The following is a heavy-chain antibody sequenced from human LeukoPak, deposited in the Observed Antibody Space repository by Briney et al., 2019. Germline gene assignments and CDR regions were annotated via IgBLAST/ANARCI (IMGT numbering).Heavy chain of an antibody. CDR1: GYTFTSYD. CDR3: ARNQIHRTIFGVVTVNWFDP. J-gene: IGHJ5*02. Sequence: GASVKVSCKASGYTFTSYDINWVRQATGQGLEWMGWMNPNSGNTGYAQKFQGRVTITRNTSISTAYMELSSLRSEDTAVYYCARNQIHRTIFGVVTVNWFDPWGQGTLVTVSS. V-gene: IGHV1-8*03. D-gene: IGHD3-3*01. CDR2: MNPNSGNT.